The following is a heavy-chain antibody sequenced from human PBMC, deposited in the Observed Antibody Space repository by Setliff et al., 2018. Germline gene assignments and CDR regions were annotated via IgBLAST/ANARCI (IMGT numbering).Heavy chain of an antibody. CDR2: IYYSGST. D-gene: IGHD3-3*01. J-gene: IGHJ4*02. CDR3: ARTYGYYLPEPSYYFGY. Sequence: PSETLSLTCTVSGGSISSVDYFWSWIRQPPGKGLEWIGYIYYSGSTYYNPSLKSRVTISVDTSKNQFSLKLCSVTAADTAVYYCARTYGYYLPEPSYYFGYWGQGTLVAVSS. V-gene: IGHV4-30-4*08. CDR1: GGSISSVDYF.